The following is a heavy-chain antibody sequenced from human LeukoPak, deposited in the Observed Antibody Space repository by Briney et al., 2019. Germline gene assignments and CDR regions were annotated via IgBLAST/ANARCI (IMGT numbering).Heavy chain of an antibody. J-gene: IGHJ6*03. D-gene: IGHD7-27*01. CDR3: ATLNWGRGYYYYYMDV. Sequence: PGGSLRLSCAASGFTFSSYAMHWVRQAPGKGLEWVAVISYDGSNKYYADSVKGRFTISRDNSKNTLYLQMNSLRAEDTAVYYCATLNWGRGYYYYYMDVWGKGTTVTVSS. CDR2: ISYDGSNK. CDR1: GFTFSSYA. V-gene: IGHV3-30-3*01.